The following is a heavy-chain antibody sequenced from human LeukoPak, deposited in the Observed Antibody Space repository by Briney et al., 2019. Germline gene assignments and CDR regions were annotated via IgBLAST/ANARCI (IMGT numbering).Heavy chain of an antibody. J-gene: IGHJ4*02. V-gene: IGHV3-23*01. Sequence: GGSLRLSCSASGFNFNYFAMSWIRQAPGKRLEWLSTIGDSGSGGSYADSVRGRFTISRDNSKNIVYLQMHSLRVDDSAVYYCSRIKYGGNSGYHFDYWGQGTLVTVSS. CDR3: SRIKYGGNSGYHFDY. CDR2: IGDSGSGG. D-gene: IGHD4-23*01. CDR1: GFNFNYFA.